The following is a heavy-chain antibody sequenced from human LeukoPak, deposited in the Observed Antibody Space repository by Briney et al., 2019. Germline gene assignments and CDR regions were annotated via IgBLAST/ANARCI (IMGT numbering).Heavy chain of an antibody. V-gene: IGHV3-53*01. D-gene: IGHD1-26*01. J-gene: IGHJ3*02. CDR2: IYSGGST. CDR1: GFTVSSNY. Sequence: GGSLRLSCAASGFTVSSNYMSWVRQAPGKGLEWVSVIYSGGSTYYADSVKGRFTISRDNSKNTLYLQMNSLRAEDTAVYYCARARIVGATRAFDIWGQGTMVTASS. CDR3: ARARIVGATRAFDI.